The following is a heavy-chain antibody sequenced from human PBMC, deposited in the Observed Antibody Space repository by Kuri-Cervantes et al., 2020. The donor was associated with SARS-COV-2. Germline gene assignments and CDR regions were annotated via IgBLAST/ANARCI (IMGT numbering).Heavy chain of an antibody. D-gene: IGHD3-10*01. V-gene: IGHV1-69*05. Sequence: SVKVSCKASGDTFTSYAISWVRQAPGQGLEWMGDIIPIFGTANYAQKFQGRVTITTDESTSTAYMELSSLRSEDTAVYYCARDMLVSGDYYYYGMDVWGQGTTVTVSS. J-gene: IGHJ6*02. CDR2: IIPIFGTA. CDR3: ARDMLVSGDYYYYGMDV. CDR1: GDTFTSYA.